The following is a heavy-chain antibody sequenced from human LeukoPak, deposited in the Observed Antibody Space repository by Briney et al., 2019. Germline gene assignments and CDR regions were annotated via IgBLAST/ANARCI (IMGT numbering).Heavy chain of an antibody. D-gene: IGHD6-13*01. V-gene: IGHV5-51*01. J-gene: IGHJ4*02. CDR2: IYPADSDT. CDR1: GYQFANYW. Sequence: AESLMISCKSSGYQFANYWIAWVRQMPGKGPEWMGSIYPADSDTRYSPSFQGQVTMSADKSISTGYLQWSTLKASDTAMYYCGRVPSIGAADKSIFDYWGQGTRVPLPS. CDR3: GRVPSIGAADKSIFDY.